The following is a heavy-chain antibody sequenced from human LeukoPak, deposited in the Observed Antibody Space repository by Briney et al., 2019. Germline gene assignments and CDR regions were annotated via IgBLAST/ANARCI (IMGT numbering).Heavy chain of an antibody. D-gene: IGHD3-22*01. Sequence: NPSETLSLTCTVSGGSISNHYWSWLRQPAGKELEWIGRIYNSGSTNYNPSLKSRVTMSVDTSKNQFSLKLSSVTAADTAVYYCARDIYDSGGLDAFDIWGQGTMVTVSS. CDR1: GGSISNHY. V-gene: IGHV4-4*07. CDR3: ARDIYDSGGLDAFDI. CDR2: IYNSGST. J-gene: IGHJ3*02.